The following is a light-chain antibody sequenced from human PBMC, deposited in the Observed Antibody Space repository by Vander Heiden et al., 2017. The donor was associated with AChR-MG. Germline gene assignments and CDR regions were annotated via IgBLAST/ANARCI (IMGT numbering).Light chain of an antibody. CDR2: AAS. CDR1: QGISNY. V-gene: IGKV1-27*01. J-gene: IGKJ4*01. Sequence: DIQMTQPPSSLSASVGDRVTLTCRASQGISNYLAWYQQKPGQVPKLLIYAASTLQSGVPSRFSGSGSGTDFTLTISSLQPEDVATYYCQKYNSALALTFGGGTKVEI. CDR3: QKYNSALALT.